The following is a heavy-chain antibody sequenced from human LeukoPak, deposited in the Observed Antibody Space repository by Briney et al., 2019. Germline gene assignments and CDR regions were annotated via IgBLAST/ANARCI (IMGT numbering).Heavy chain of an antibody. Sequence: GGSLRLSCAASGFTLSNYEMNWVRQAPGKGLEWVSYITSSGSTMYYADSVKGRFTISRDNAKNSLYLQMNSLRAEDTAVYYCAREMDLPIAAAGFSLDYWGQGTLVTVSS. CDR1: GFTLSNYE. CDR2: ITSSGSTM. CDR3: AREMDLPIAAAGFSLDY. J-gene: IGHJ4*02. D-gene: IGHD6-13*01. V-gene: IGHV3-48*03.